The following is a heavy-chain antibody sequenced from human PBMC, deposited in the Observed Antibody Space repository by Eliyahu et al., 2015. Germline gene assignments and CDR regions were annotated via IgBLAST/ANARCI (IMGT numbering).Heavy chain of an antibody. D-gene: IGHD2-8*01. Sequence: QLQLQESGPGLVKPSETLSLTCIVSGGSITSSXYYWGWIRQPSGKGLEWIGSVFYSGATYYSPSLRSRVTISVDTSKNQFSLKLSSVAAADTAVYFCARHFYCPTNTCFFGAFDSWGQGVLVTVSS. J-gene: IGHJ4*02. CDR1: GGSITSSXYY. V-gene: IGHV4-39*01. CDR2: VFYSGAT. CDR3: ARHFYCPTNTCFFGAFDS.